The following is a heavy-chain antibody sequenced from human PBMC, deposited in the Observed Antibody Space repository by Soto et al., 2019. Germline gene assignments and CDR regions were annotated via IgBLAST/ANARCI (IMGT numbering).Heavy chain of an antibody. CDR3: ARDRTYNDFWSGYPNNWFDP. CDR2: IHYSGST. D-gene: IGHD3-3*01. Sequence: SETLSLTCTVSGGSINTYYWSWIRQPPGKGLEWIGHIHYSGSTKYNPSLKSRVTISVDMSKNQFSLKLTSVTAADTAVYYCARDRTYNDFWSGYPNNWFDPWGKGILVT. J-gene: IGHJ5*02. CDR1: GGSINTYY. V-gene: IGHV4-59*01.